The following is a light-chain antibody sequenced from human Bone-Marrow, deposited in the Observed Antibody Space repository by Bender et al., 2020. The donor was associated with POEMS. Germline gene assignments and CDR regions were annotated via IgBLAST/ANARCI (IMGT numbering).Light chain of an antibody. CDR3: CSYAGSYTWV. CDR1: SNDVGNYNV. J-gene: IGLJ3*02. V-gene: IGLV2-11*01. CDR2: DVS. Sequence: QSALTQPASVSGSPGQSITISCTGTSNDVGNYNVVSWYQQHPGKAPQLIIYDVSKRPSGVPDRFSGSKSGNTASLTISGLQAEDEADYYCCSYAGSYTWVFGGGTKLTVL.